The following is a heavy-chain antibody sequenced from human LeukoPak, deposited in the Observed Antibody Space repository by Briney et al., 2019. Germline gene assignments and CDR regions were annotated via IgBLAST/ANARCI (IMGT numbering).Heavy chain of an antibody. CDR2: INPNSGGT. D-gene: IGHD3-10*01. CDR1: GYTFTGYY. J-gene: IGHJ5*02. CDR3: ARTYYYGSGSNNWFDP. Sequence: ASVKVSCKASGYTFTGYYMHWVRQAPGQGLEWMGWINPNSGGTNYAQKFQGRVTMTRDTSISTAYMELSRLSSDDTAVYYCARTYYYGSGSNNWFDPWGQGTLVTVSS. V-gene: IGHV1-2*02.